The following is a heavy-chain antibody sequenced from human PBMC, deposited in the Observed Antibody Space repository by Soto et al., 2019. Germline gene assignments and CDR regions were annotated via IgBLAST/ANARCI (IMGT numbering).Heavy chain of an antibody. CDR2: INLRDDSK. Sequence: QVLLVQSGAEVKKPGASVRVSCRTSGYTFTSAYMHWVRQAPGQGLEWMGVINLRDDSKLYAQKFQGRVTLTRDTSTSTLYIELNSLTSEDTAVYYCARDRFGYADSGDWGQGTLVTVSS. J-gene: IGHJ4*02. CDR1: GYTFTSAY. V-gene: IGHV1-46*01. D-gene: IGHD4-17*01. CDR3: ARDRFGYADSGD.